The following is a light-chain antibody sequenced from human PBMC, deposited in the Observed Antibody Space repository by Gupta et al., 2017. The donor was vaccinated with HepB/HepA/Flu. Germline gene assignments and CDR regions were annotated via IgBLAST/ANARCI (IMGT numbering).Light chain of an antibody. CDR1: QGISSY. V-gene: IGKV1-9*01. CDR2: AAS. CDR3: QQLNSYLSIT. J-gene: IGKJ5*01. Sequence: DIQLTQSPSFLSASVGDRVTITCRASQGISSYLAWYQQKPGKAPKLLIYAASTLQSGVQSRFSGSGSGTEFTLTISRLQPEDFATYYCQQLNSYLSITFGQGTRLEIK.